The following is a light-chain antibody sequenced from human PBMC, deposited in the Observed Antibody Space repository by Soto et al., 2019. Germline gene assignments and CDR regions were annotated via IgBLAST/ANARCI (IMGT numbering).Light chain of an antibody. CDR3: QQRSSWPLT. CDR1: QSISSY. CDR2: DAS. J-gene: IGKJ4*01. V-gene: IGKV3-11*01. Sequence: EIVLTQSPATLSLSPGERATLSCRAGQSISSYLAWYQQKPGQAPRLLIYDASNRVTGIPARFSGSGSGTDFTLTISSLEPEDFAVYYCQQRSSWPLTFGGGTNVEIK.